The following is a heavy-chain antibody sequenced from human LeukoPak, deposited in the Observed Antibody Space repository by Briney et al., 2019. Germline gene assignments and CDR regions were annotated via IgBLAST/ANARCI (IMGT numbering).Heavy chain of an antibody. J-gene: IGHJ5*02. CDR2: INPNSGGT. D-gene: IGHD2-21*02. Sequence: VASVKVSCKASGYTFTGYYMHWVRQAPGQGLEWMGWINPNSGGTNYAQKFQGRVTMTRDTSISTAYMELSRMRSDDTAVYYCARDLHIVVVTAINTWFDPWGQGTLVTVSS. V-gene: IGHV1-2*02. CDR3: ARDLHIVVVTAINTWFDP. CDR1: GYTFTGYY.